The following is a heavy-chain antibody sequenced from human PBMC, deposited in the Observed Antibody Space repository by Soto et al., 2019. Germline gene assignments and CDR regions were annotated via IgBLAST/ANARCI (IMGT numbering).Heavy chain of an antibody. CDR1: GFTFSSYA. CDR2: ISGSGGST. CDR3: AKCLFVGSHNWFDP. D-gene: IGHD3-10*02. V-gene: IGHV3-23*01. Sequence: GGSLRLSCAASGFTFSSYAMSWVRQAPGKGLEWVSAISGSGGSTYYADSVKGRFTISRDNSKNTLYLQMNSLRAEDTAVYYYAKCLFVGSHNWFDPWGQGTLVTVSS. J-gene: IGHJ5*02.